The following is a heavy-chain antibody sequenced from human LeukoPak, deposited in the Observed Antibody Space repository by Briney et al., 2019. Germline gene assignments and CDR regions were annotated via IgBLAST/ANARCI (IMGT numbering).Heavy chain of an antibody. Sequence: GGSLRLSCAASGFTVSSNYMTWVRQAPGKGLEWVSSISSSSSYIYYADSVKGRFTISRDNAKNSLYLQMNSLRAEDTAVYYCASVRQWLGPKWGQGTLVTVSS. CDR1: GFTVSSNY. V-gene: IGHV3-21*01. CDR3: ASVRQWLGPK. CDR2: ISSSSSYI. J-gene: IGHJ4*02. D-gene: IGHD6-19*01.